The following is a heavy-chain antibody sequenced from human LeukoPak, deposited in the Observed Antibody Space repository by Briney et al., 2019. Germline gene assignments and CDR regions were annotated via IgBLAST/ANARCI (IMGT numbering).Heavy chain of an antibody. CDR3: ARGGGVATDY. CDR2: IHTSATT. J-gene: IGHJ4*02. CDR1: GGSISDYY. Sequence: PSETLSLTCTVSGGSISDYYWSWIRQPAGKGLEWIGRIHTSATTNYNPSLKSRVTMSGDTSKNQLSLELSSVTAADTAVYYCARGGGVATDYWGQGTLVTVFS. V-gene: IGHV4-4*07. D-gene: IGHD5-12*01.